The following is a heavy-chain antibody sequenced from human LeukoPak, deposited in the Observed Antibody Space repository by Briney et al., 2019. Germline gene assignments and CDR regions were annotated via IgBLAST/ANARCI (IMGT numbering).Heavy chain of an antibody. CDR1: GFTFSSYA. Sequence: GGSLRLSCAASGFTFSSYAMSCVRQAPGKGLEWVSAISGSGGSTYYADSVKGRFTISRDNSKNTLYLQMNSLRTEDTAVYYCAKDIPLGARIVGATGYWGQGTLVTVSS. CDR2: ISGSGGST. J-gene: IGHJ4*02. D-gene: IGHD1-26*01. CDR3: AKDIPLGARIVGATGY. V-gene: IGHV3-23*01.